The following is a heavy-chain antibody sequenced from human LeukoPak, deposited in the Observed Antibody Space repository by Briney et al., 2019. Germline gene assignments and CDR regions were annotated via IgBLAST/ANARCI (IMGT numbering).Heavy chain of an antibody. V-gene: IGHV3-48*01. D-gene: IGHD6-19*01. CDR2: ISSSSSTI. J-gene: IGHJ4*02. Sequence: TGGSLRLSCAASGFTFSTYSMNWVRQAPGKGLEWVSYISSSSSTIYYADSVKGRFTISRDNAKNSLYLQMNSLRAEDTAVYYCARGVSSGWYVFDYWGQGTLVTVSS. CDR3: ARGVSSGWYVFDY. CDR1: GFTFSTYS.